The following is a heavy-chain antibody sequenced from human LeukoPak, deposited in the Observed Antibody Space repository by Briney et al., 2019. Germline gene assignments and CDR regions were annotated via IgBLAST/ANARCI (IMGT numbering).Heavy chain of an antibody. V-gene: IGHV3-30-3*01. CDR1: GFTFSSYA. D-gene: IGHD6-13*01. Sequence: PGRSLRLSCAASGFTFSSYAMHWVRQAPGKGLEWVAVKSYDGSNKYYADSVKGRFTISRDNSKNTLYLQMNSLRAEDTAVYYCASRIAAATFDYWGQGTLVTVSS. J-gene: IGHJ4*02. CDR2: KSYDGSNK. CDR3: ASRIAAATFDY.